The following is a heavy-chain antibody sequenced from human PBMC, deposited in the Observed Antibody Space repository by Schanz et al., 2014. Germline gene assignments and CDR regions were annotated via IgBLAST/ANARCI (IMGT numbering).Heavy chain of an antibody. CDR2: VSDDGNKK. D-gene: IGHD2-2*01. V-gene: IGHV3-30*03. Sequence: VQLLESGGGLVQPGGSLSLSCAASGFTFSGNAMHWVRQAPGKGLEWVAVVSDDGNKKYYADSVKGRFTISRDNSKNTLYLQMNSLRPGDTAVYYCARESSNDIVLVPGAVFDHWGQGILVTVSS. CDR3: ARESSNDIVLVPGAVFDH. CDR1: GFTFSGNA. J-gene: IGHJ4*02.